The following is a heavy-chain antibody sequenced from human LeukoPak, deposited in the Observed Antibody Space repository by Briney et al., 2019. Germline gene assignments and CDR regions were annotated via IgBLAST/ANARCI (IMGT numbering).Heavy chain of an antibody. CDR1: GFTFSSYE. Sequence: GGSLRLSCAASGFTFSSYEMNWVRQAPGKGLEWVSYISSSSSTIYYADSVKGRFTISRDNAKNSLYLQMNSLRAEDTAVYYCASYEFWESSWYYFDYWGQGTLVTVSS. V-gene: IGHV3-48*03. J-gene: IGHJ4*02. CDR2: ISSSSSTI. CDR3: ASYEFWESSWYYFDY. D-gene: IGHD6-13*01.